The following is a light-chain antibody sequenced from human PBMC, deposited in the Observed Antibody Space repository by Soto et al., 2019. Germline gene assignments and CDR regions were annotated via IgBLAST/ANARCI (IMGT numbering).Light chain of an antibody. CDR1: QSISSY. CDR2: AAS. CDR3: QQSYSTPPLT. V-gene: IGKV1-39*01. Sequence: IQMTQYPSSLSASVGDRVTITCRASQSISSYLNWYQQKPGKAPKLLIYAASSLQSGVPSRFSGSGSGTDFTLTISSLQPEDFATYYCQQSYSTPPLTFGGGSMVDVK. J-gene: IGKJ4*01.